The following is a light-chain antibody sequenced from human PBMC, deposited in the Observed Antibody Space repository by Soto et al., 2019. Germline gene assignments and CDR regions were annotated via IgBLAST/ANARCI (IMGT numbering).Light chain of an antibody. Sequence: QSVLTQPPSVSAAPGQRVTISCSGGANDIGISYVSWYQHFPGAAPKLVIYDTNKRPSGIPDRFSGSKSGTSATLGITGLQTGDEADYYCATWDSGLSKLLFGGGTQLTVL. V-gene: IGLV1-51*01. CDR1: ANDIGISY. J-gene: IGLJ2*01. CDR3: ATWDSGLSKLL. CDR2: DTN.